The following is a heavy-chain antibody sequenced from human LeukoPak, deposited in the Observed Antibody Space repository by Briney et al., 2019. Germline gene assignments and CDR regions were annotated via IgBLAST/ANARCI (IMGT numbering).Heavy chain of an antibody. CDR3: ARDSSAAFSGYDFVFDY. V-gene: IGHV4-59*01. D-gene: IGHD5-12*01. J-gene: IGHJ4*02. CDR1: GGSINSYY. Sequence: SETLSLTCTVSGGSINSYYWSWIRQPPGKGLEWIGYIFYSGSTNYNPSLKSRVTISVDTSKNQFSLRLSSVTAADTAVYYCARDSSAAFSGYDFVFDYWGQGTLVTVSS. CDR2: IFYSGST.